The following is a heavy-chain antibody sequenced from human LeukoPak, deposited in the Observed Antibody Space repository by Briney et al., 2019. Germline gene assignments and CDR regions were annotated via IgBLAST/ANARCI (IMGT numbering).Heavy chain of an antibody. CDR1: GFTVSSNS. CDR2: IYSDNT. J-gene: IGHJ4*02. V-gene: IGHV3-53*01. D-gene: IGHD4/OR15-4a*01. CDR3: ARRAGAYSHPYDY. Sequence: GGSLRLSCTVSGFTVSSNSMSWVCQAPGKALEWVSFIYSDNTHYSDSVKGRFTISRDNSKNTLYLQMNSLRAEDTAVYYCARRAGAYSHPYDYWGQGTLVTVSS.